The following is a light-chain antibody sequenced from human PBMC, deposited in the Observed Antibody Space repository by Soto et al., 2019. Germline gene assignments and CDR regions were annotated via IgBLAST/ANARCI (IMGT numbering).Light chain of an antibody. Sequence: DIQMTQSHSTLSASVGDRVTITCRPSQSISSWLAWYQQKPGKAPKLLIYKASSLESGVPSRFSGSGSGTEFTLTISSLQPADFATYYCQQYNSYWTFGQGTKVEIK. V-gene: IGKV1-5*03. CDR1: QSISSW. CDR2: KAS. CDR3: QQYNSYWT. J-gene: IGKJ1*01.